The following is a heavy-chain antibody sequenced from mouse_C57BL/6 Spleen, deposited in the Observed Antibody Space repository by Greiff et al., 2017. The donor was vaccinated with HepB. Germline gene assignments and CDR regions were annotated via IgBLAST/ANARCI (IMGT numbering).Heavy chain of an antibody. Sequence: QVQLQQSGAELVRPGASVTLSCKASGYTFTDYEMHWVKQTPVHGLEWIGAIDPETGGTAYNQKFKGKAILTADKSSSTAYMELRSLTSEDSAVYYCTRWLLRPHWYFYVWGTGTTVTVSS. CDR1: GYTFTDYE. D-gene: IGHD2-3*01. J-gene: IGHJ1*03. CDR3: TRWLLRPHWYFYV. CDR2: IDPETGGT. V-gene: IGHV1-15*01.